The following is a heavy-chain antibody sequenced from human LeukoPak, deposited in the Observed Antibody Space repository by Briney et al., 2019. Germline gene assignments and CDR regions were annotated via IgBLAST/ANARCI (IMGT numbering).Heavy chain of an antibody. V-gene: IGHV3-33*01. D-gene: IGHD5-12*01. CDR3: ARSLDGYSGYENYFDY. CDR1: GFTFSSYG. CDR2: IWYDGSNK. J-gene: IGHJ4*02. Sequence: PGGSLRLSCAASGFTFSSYGMHWVRQAPGKGLEWVAVIWYDGSNKYYADSVKGRSTISRDNSKNTLYLQMNSLRAEDTAVYYCARSLDGYSGYENYFDYWGQGTLVTVSS.